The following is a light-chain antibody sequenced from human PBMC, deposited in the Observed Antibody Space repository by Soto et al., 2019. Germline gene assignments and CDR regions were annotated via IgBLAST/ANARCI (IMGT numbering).Light chain of an antibody. J-gene: IGKJ1*01. Sequence: EILLTQSPGTLSLSPGERATLSCWASQRVTSNYLAWYQQKPGQAPRLLIFGASTRATGIPERLSGSGSGTDFTITISRLQPEDFAVYYCQHYYTSYTTFGQGTKVDIK. CDR2: GAS. CDR3: QHYYTSYTT. V-gene: IGKV3-20*01. CDR1: QRVTSNY.